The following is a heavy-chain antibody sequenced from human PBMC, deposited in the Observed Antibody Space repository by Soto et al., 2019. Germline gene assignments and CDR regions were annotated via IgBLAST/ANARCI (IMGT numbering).Heavy chain of an antibody. V-gene: IGHV4-39*01. D-gene: IGHD3-3*01. Sequence: SETLSPTCTVSGRSISSSSYYWGRIRQPPWKGLEWIGSIYYSGSTYCNPSLKSRVTISVDTSKNQFSLKLSSVTAAGTAVYYCASGRSVAKVGVDYWGQGTLVPGS. CDR3: ASGRSVAKVGVDY. CDR1: GRSISSSSYY. J-gene: IGHJ4*02. CDR2: IYYSGST.